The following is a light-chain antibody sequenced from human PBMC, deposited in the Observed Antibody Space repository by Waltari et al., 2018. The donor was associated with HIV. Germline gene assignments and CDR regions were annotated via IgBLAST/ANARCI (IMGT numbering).Light chain of an antibody. CDR3: QHYDGLPIT. Sequence: DIQMTQSPSSLSASIGDRVNITCQASQGIRNFLNWYQQKAGKAPELLIHDASNLETGVPSRFSGSGSGTHFTLTISSLQPEDIATYFCQHYDGLPITFGPGTKLEVK. V-gene: IGKV1-33*01. J-gene: IGKJ3*01. CDR1: QGIRNF. CDR2: DAS.